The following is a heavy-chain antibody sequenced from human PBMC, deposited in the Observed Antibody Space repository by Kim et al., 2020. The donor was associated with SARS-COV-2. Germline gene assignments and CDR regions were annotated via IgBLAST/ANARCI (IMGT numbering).Heavy chain of an antibody. CDR2: INHSGST. CDR1: GGSFSGYY. V-gene: IGHV4-34*01. Sequence: SETLSLTCAVYGGSFSGYYWSWIRQPPGKGLEWIGEINHSGSTNYNPSLKSRGTISVDTSKNQFSLKLSSVTAADTAVYYCASSGYSSRLFDYWGQGTLVTVSS. CDR3: ASSGYSSRLFDY. D-gene: IGHD6-13*01. J-gene: IGHJ4*02.